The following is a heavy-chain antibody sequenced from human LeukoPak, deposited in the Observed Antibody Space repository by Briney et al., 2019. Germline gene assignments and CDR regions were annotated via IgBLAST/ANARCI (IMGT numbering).Heavy chain of an antibody. D-gene: IGHD3-3*01. V-gene: IGHV3-21*01. Sequence: GGSLRLSCAASGFTFSSYSMNWVRQAPGKGLEWVSSISSSSSYIYYADSVKGRFTISRDNAKNSLYLQMNSLRAEDTAVYYCARGRSGGDFWSGYDAFDIWGQGTMVTVSS. J-gene: IGHJ3*02. CDR2: ISSSSSYI. CDR3: ARGRSGGDFWSGYDAFDI. CDR1: GFTFSSYS.